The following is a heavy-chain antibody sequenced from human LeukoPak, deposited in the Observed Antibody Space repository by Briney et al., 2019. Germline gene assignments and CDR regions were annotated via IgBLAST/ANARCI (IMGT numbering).Heavy chain of an antibody. Sequence: SVKVSCKASGGTFSSYAISWVRQAPGQGLEWMGRIIPIFGTANYAQKFQGRVTITTDESTSTAYMEMSSLRSEDTAVYYCARDAQYSSSSAYFDYWGQGTLVTVSS. CDR1: GGTFSSYA. CDR3: ARDAQYSSSSAYFDY. CDR2: IIPIFGTA. D-gene: IGHD6-6*01. V-gene: IGHV1-69*05. J-gene: IGHJ4*02.